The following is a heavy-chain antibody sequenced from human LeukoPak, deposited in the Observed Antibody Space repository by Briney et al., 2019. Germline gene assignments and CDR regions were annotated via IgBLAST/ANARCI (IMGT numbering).Heavy chain of an antibody. CDR1: GYTFTSYG. CDR3: ARDWGRALGATGGGRYPDY. D-gene: IGHD1-26*01. CDR2: ISGYNGNT. V-gene: IGHV1-18*01. Sequence: ASVKVSCKASGYTFTSYGISWVRQAPGQGLEWMGWISGYNGNTNYAQKLQGRVSMTTDTSTSTAYMELRSLRSDDTAVYYCARDWGRALGATGGGRYPDYWGQGTLVTVSS. J-gene: IGHJ4*02.